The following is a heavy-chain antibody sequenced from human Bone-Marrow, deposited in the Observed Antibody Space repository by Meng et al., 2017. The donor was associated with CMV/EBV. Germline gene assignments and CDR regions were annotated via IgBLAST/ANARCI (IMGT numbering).Heavy chain of an antibody. CDR2: IIPILGIA. D-gene: IGHD6-13*01. Sequence: SVKVSCKASGGTFSSYTISWVRQAPGQGLEWMGRIIPILGIANYTQKFQGRVTITADKSTSTAYMELSSLRSEDTAGYYCARVPAQDSSSDSGYWGQGTLVTFYS. J-gene: IGHJ4*02. CDR3: ARVPAQDSSSDSGY. CDR1: GGTFSSYT. V-gene: IGHV1-69*02.